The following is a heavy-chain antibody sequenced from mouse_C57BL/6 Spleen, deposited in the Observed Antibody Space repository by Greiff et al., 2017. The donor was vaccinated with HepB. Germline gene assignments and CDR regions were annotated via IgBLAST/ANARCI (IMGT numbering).Heavy chain of an antibody. J-gene: IGHJ2*01. CDR3: TRATTTVVPIDY. CDR1: GYTFTDYY. D-gene: IGHD1-1*01. Sequence: QVQLQQSGPELVKPGASVKISCKASGYTFTDYYINWVKQRPGQGIEWIGWIYPGSGNTKYNEKFKGKATLTVDTSSSTAYKQLSSLTSEDSAVYICTRATTTVVPIDYWGQGTTLTVSS. CDR2: IYPGSGNT. V-gene: IGHV1-84*01.